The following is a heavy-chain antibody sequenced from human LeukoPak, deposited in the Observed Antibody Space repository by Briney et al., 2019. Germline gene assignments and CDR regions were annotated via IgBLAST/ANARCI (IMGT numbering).Heavy chain of an antibody. CDR1: GYTFTSYD. V-gene: IGHV1-8*01. J-gene: IGHJ6*03. D-gene: IGHD5-24*01. CDR2: MNPNSANT. Sequence: ASVKVSCKASGYTFTSYDISWVRQATGQGLEWMGWMNPNSANTGYAQKFQGRVTMTRNTSISTAYMELSSLRSEDTAVYYCARGRDGYNYYYYYYMDVWGKGTTVTVSS. CDR3: ARGRDGYNYYYYYYMDV.